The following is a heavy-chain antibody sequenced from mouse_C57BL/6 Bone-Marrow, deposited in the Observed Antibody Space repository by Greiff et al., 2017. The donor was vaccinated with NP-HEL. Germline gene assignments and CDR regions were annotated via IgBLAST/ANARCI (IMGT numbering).Heavy chain of an antibody. CDR1: GYSITSGYY. J-gene: IGHJ4*01. D-gene: IGHD1-1*01. CDR2: ISYDGSN. V-gene: IGHV3-6*01. CDR3: ARDPGSSPFYAMDY. Sequence: ESGPGLVKPSQSLSLTCSVTGYSITSGYYWNWIRQFPGNKLEWMGYISYDGSNNYNPSLKNRISITRDTSKNQFFLKLNSVTTEDTATYYCARDPGSSPFYAMDYWGQGTSVTVSS.